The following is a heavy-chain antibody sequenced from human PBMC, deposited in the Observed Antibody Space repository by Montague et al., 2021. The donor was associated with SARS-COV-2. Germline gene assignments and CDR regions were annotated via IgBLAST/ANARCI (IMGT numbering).Heavy chain of an antibody. J-gene: IGHJ6*02. CDR3: ARDGSLRCEILIGPRHYYCGMDV. CDR2: IYYSGST. V-gene: IGHV4-39*07. CDR1: GGSISSSSYY. D-gene: IGHD3-9*01. Sequence: SETLSLTCTVPGGSISSSSYYWGWIRQPPGKGLEWIGSIYYSGSTYYNPSLKSRVTISVDTSKNQFSLKLSSVTAADTAVYYCARDGSLRCEILIGPRHYYCGMDVWGQGTTVTVSS.